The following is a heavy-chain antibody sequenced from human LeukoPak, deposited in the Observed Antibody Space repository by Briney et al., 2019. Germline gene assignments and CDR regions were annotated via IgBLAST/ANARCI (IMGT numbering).Heavy chain of an antibody. CDR1: GYRFTKSW. CDR2: IYSGDSDA. V-gene: IGHV5-51*01. CDR3: VRSPTQYYYDTSGYYFDY. Sequence: GESLKISCKGSGYRFTKSWIGWVRQMPGKGLEWMGIIYSGDSDARYRPSFQGQVTISADKSINTAYLQWSSLKASDTAMYYCVRSPTQYYYDTSGYYFDYWGQGTLVTVSS. J-gene: IGHJ4*02. D-gene: IGHD3-22*01.